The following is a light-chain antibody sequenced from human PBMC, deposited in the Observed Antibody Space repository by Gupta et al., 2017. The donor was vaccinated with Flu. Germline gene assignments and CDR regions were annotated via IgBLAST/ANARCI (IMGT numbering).Light chain of an antibody. CDR1: SGINVGTYR. J-gene: IGLJ3*02. CDR3: MNWNSSAGV. Sequence: CTLRSGINVGTYRRDWYQQKPGSTHQYLLRNIVDSDKQQGSGVPSRFSGFKHASATAGILLISGLQAEEDAYYYCMNWNSSAGVFGGGTKLTVL. CDR2: NIVDSDK. V-gene: IGLV5-45*02.